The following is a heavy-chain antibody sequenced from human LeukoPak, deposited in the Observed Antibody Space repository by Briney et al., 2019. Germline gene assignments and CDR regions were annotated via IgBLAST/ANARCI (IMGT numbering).Heavy chain of an antibody. V-gene: IGHV3-23*01. Sequence: GGSLRLSCAASGFTFSSYAMSWVRQAPGKGLEWVSAISGSGGTTYYADSVKGRFTISRDNSRNTLYLQMNTLRAEDTAVYFCAKSPVSSCRGSFCYPFDYWGQGNLVTVSS. CDR1: GFTFSSYA. D-gene: IGHD2-15*01. CDR3: AKSPVSSCRGSFCYPFDY. J-gene: IGHJ4*02. CDR2: ISGSGGTT.